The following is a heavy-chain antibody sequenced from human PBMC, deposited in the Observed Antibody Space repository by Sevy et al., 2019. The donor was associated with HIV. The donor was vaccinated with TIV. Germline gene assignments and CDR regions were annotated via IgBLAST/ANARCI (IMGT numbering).Heavy chain of an antibody. CDR2: ISSSGSTI. V-gene: IGHV3-48*03. CDR1: GFTFSSYE. J-gene: IGHJ5*02. Sequence: GGSLRLSCAASGFTFSSYEMNWVRQAPGKGLEWVSYISSSGSTIYYADSVKGRFIISRDNAKNSLYLQMNSLRAEETAVYYCAREGIGRGWFDPWGQGTLVTVSS. CDR3: AREGIGRGWFDP. D-gene: IGHD3-10*01.